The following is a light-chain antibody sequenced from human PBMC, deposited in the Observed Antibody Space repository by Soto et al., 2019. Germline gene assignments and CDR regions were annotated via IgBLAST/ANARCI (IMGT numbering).Light chain of an antibody. V-gene: IGKV3-20*01. Sequence: EIVLTQSPGTLSLSPGERATLSCRASQSVSSSYLAWYQQKPGQAPRLLIYGASSRATGIPDRFSGSGSGTDFTLTISRLEPEDCAVYYCQQYCSSPPITFGQGTRLEIK. CDR3: QQYCSSPPIT. CDR2: GAS. CDR1: QSVSSSY. J-gene: IGKJ5*01.